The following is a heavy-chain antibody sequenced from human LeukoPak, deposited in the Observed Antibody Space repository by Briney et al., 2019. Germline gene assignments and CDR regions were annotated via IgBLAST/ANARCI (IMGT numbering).Heavy chain of an antibody. Sequence: ASVKVSCKASGYTFTSYPISWVRQAPGQGLEWMGWITTYNGNTNYAQKLQGRVTMTTDTSTSTAYMVLRGLRSDDTAVYYCARGYDYGDYVGDFDYWGQGTLVTVSS. CDR3: ARGYDYGDYVGDFDY. D-gene: IGHD4-17*01. V-gene: IGHV1-18*01. J-gene: IGHJ4*02. CDR2: ITTYNGNT. CDR1: GYTFTSYP.